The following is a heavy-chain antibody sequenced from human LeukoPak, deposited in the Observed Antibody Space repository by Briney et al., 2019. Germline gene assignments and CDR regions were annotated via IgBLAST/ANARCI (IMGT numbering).Heavy chain of an antibody. CDR2: IYYSGST. J-gene: IGHJ4*02. D-gene: IGHD5-18*01. CDR3: ARIVPYNYGYVDS. V-gene: IGHV4-59*02. CDR1: GASVSNYY. Sequence: PSETLSLTCRVSGASVSNYYWSWIRQPPGKGLEWIGYIYYSGSTNYNPSLRGRVTISVDTSKNQLSLKLSSVTAADTAVYYCARIVPYNYGYVDSWGQGTLSPSPQ.